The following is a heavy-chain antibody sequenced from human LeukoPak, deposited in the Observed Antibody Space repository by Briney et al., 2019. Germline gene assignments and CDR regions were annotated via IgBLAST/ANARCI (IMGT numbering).Heavy chain of an antibody. CDR3: AKDWVDYYDSSGRGGDY. CDR1: GFTFSSYA. Sequence: GGSLRLSCAASGFTFSSYAMSWVRQAPGKGLECVSAISGSGGSTYYADSVKGRFTISRDNSKNTLYLQMNSLRAEDTAVYYCAKDWVDYYDSSGRGGDYWGQGTLVTVSS. V-gene: IGHV3-23*01. J-gene: IGHJ4*02. D-gene: IGHD3-22*01. CDR2: ISGSGGST.